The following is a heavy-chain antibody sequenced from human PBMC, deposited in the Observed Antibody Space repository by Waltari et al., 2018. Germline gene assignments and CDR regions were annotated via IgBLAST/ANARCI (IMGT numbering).Heavy chain of an antibody. CDR2: IYYSGST. D-gene: IGHD6-13*01. Sequence: SQTLSLTCTVSGGSISSGDYYWSWIRQPPGKGLEWIGYIYYSGSTYYNPSLKSRVTISVDTSKNQFSLKLSSVTAADTAVYYCARGGQQLVPFDYWGQGTLVTVSS. J-gene: IGHJ4*02. V-gene: IGHV4-30-4*08. CDR1: GGSISSGDYY. CDR3: ARGGQQLVPFDY.